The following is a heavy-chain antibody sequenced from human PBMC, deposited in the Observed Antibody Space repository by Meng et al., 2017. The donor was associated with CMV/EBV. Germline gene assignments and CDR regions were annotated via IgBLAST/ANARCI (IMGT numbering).Heavy chain of an antibody. CDR2: ISAYNGNT. V-gene: IGHV1-18*01. CDR3: ARYCSGGSCDLQPDH. J-gene: IGHJ4*02. Sequence: QVQLVQAGAEVNKPGASVKVSCKASGYTFTSYGISWVRQAPGQGLEWMGWISAYNGNTNYAQKLQGRVTMTTDTSTSTAYMELRSLRSDDTAVYYCARYCSGGSCDLQPDHWGQGPLVTVYS. D-gene: IGHD2-15*01. CDR1: GYTFTSYG.